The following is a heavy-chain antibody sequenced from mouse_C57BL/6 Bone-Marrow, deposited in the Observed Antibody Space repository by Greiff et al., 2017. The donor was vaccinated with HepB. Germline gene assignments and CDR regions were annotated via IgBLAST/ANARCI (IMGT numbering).Heavy chain of an antibody. D-gene: IGHD2-5*01. Sequence: QVQLQQSGAELVKPGASVKMSCKASGYTFTTYPIEWMKQNHGKSLEWIGNFHPYNDDTKYNEKFKGKATLTVEKSSSTVYLELSRLTSDDSAVYYCARGTYYSNYDGGGFAYWGQGTLVTVSA. CDR3: ARGTYYSNYDGGGFAY. CDR1: GYTFTTYP. CDR2: FHPYNDDT. V-gene: IGHV1-47*01. J-gene: IGHJ3*01.